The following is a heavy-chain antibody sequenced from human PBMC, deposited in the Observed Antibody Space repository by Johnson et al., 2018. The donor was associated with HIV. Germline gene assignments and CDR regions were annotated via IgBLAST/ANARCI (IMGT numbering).Heavy chain of an antibody. Sequence: QVQLVESGGGVVQPGRSLRLSCAASGFTFSSYAMHWVRQAPGKGLEWVAVISYDGSNKYYADSVKGRFTISRDNSKNTLYLQMNRLRAEDTAVYYCARERKMIVGDDDAFDIWGQGTMVTVSS. CDR1: GFTFSSYA. CDR2: ISYDGSNK. V-gene: IGHV3-30-3*01. J-gene: IGHJ3*02. D-gene: IGHD3-22*01. CDR3: ARERKMIVGDDDAFDI.